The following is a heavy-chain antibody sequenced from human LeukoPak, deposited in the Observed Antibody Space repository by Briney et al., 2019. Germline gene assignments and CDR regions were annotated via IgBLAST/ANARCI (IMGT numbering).Heavy chain of an antibody. D-gene: IGHD2-8*02. V-gene: IGHV3-30*01. CDR3: ARAPLLHRPGGYYYYMDV. J-gene: IGHJ6*03. CDR1: GFTFSSYA. CDR2: ISYDGSNK. Sequence: GGSLRLSCAASGFTFSSYAMHWVRQAPGKGLEWVAVISYDGSNKYYADSVKGRFTISRDNSKNTLYLQMNSLRAEDTAVYYCARAPLLHRPGGYYYYMDVWGKGTTVTVSS.